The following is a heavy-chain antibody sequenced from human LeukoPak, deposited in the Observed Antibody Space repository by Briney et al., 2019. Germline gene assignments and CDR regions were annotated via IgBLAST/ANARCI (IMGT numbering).Heavy chain of an antibody. Sequence: GRSLRLSCTASGFTFGDYAMSWVHQAPGKGLEWVGFIRSKAYGGTTEYAASVKGRFTISRDDSKSIAYLQMNSLKTEDTAVYYCTRDRPYDSSGYAIDYWGQGTLVTVSS. CDR3: TRDRPYDSSGYAIDY. V-gene: IGHV3-49*04. J-gene: IGHJ4*02. CDR2: IRSKAYGGTT. D-gene: IGHD3-22*01. CDR1: GFTFGDYA.